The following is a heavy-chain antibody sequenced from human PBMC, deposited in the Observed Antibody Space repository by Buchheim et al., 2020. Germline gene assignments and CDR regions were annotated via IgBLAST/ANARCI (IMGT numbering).Heavy chain of an antibody. J-gene: IGHJ6*01. CDR2: IYYSGNT. CDR1: GASISSGGYY. V-gene: IGHV4-31*03. CDR3: ARATVTTRIGMDV. D-gene: IGHD4-11*01. Sequence: QVQLQESGPGLVKPSQTLSLTCTVFGASISSGGYYWSWIRQHPGKGLEWIVYIYYSGNTYYHPSLKSRVIMSVYMSQNQFSLKLSSVTAADTAVYYCARATVTTRIGMDVWGQGTT.